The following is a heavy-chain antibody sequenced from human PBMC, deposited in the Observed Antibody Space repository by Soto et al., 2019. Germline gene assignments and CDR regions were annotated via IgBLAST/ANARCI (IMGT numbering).Heavy chain of an antibody. CDR2: ISSGGSYI. V-gene: IGHV3-21*01. CDR1: EFTFTDFK. CDR3: ARGHDY. Sequence: AGCLRLSCAASEFTFTDFKMIWVRQAPGKGLEWVSFISSGGSYIYYADSVKGRFTISRDNSKNSLYLQMNSLRAEDTAVYYCARGHDYWGQGTLVTVSS. J-gene: IGHJ4*02.